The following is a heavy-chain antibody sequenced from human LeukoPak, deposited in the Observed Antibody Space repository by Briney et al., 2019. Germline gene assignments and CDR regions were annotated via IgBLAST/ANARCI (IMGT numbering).Heavy chain of an antibody. J-gene: IGHJ4*02. CDR2: INWNGGSV. Sequence: PGGSLRLPCAASGFILDDYGMTWVRQAPGKGLERVSGINWNGGSVAYADSVKGRFTISRDNAKNSLYLQINSLRVEDTAFYYCARGFADLYYFDYWGQGTLVTVSS. CDR1: GFILDDYG. CDR3: ARGFADLYYFDY. D-gene: IGHD3/OR15-3a*01. V-gene: IGHV3-20*04.